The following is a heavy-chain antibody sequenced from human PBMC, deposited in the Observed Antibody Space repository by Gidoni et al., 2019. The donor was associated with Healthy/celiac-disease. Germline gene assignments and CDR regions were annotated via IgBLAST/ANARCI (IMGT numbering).Heavy chain of an antibody. J-gene: IGHJ6*02. CDR1: GGSFSGYY. CDR2: INHSGST. V-gene: IGHV4-34*01. CDR3: ARGNYDYGWGSYRYNYYYGMDV. Sequence: QVQLQQWGAGLLKPSETLSLTCAVYGGSFSGYYWRWIRQPPGKGLEWIGEINHSGSTNYNPSLKSRVNISVETSKNQVSLKLSSVTAADTAVYYCARGNYDYGWGSYRYNYYYGMDVWGQGTTVTVSS. D-gene: IGHD3-16*02.